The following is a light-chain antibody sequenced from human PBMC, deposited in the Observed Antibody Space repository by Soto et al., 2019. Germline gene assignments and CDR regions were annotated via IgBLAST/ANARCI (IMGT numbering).Light chain of an antibody. CDR1: QSISTY. CDR2: HAS. V-gene: IGKV1-5*01. Sequence: DIQMTQPSTLSAAVGDRVTLHCRASQSISTYLAWYQQKPGKAPKVLIYHASNLASGVPSRFSGGGSGTEFTLTISSLQPADFATYYCQQYYMYSYTFGQGTKLDIK. CDR3: QQYYMYSYT. J-gene: IGKJ2*01.